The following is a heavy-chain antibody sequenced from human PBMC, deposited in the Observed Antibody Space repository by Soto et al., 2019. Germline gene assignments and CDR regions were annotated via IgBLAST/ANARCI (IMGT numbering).Heavy chain of an antibody. J-gene: IGHJ5*02. CDR3: ARHPSDFWFDP. D-gene: IGHD2-21*02. Sequence: SETLSLTCTVSGGSIGSSSYFWGWIRQPPGKGLEWIGSIYYSGSTYYNPSLKSRVTVSVDTSKNQFSLKLSSVTAADTAVYYCARHPSDFWFDPWGQGTLVTVSS. V-gene: IGHV4-39*01. CDR2: IYYSGST. CDR1: GGSIGSSSYF.